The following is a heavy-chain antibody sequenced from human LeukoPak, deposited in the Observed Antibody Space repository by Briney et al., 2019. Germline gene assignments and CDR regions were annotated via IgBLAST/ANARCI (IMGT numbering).Heavy chain of an antibody. V-gene: IGHV3-9*01. CDR1: GFTFDDYA. CDR3: AKDPHYGLTSFDY. D-gene: IGHD4-17*01. CDR2: ISWHSGSI. J-gene: IGHJ4*02. Sequence: GGSLRLSCAASGFTFDDYAMHWVRQAPGKGLEWVSGISWHSGSIGYADSVKGRFTISRDNAKNSLYLQMNSLRVEDTALYYCAKDPHYGLTSFDYWGQGTLVTVSS.